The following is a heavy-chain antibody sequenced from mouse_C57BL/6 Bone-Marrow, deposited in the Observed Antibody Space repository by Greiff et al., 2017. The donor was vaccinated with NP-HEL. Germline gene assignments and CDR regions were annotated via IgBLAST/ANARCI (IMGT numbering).Heavy chain of an antibody. Sequence: VQLKESGPGLAKPSQTLSLTCSVTGYSITSDYWNWIRKFPGNKLEYMGYISYSGSTYYNPSLKSRISITRDTSKNQYYLQLNSVTTEDTATYYCARYPIYYGYDVGYFDVWGTGTTVTVSS. CDR3: ARYPIYYGYDVGYFDV. J-gene: IGHJ1*03. CDR2: ISYSGST. V-gene: IGHV3-8*01. D-gene: IGHD2-2*01. CDR1: GYSITSDY.